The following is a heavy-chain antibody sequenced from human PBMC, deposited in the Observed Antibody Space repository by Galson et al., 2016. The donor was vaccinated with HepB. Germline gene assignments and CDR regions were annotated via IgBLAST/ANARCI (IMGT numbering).Heavy chain of an antibody. CDR2: IKPSGGST. V-gene: IGHV1-46*01. Sequence: SVKVSCKASGYTFTSYYMHWVRQAPGQGLEWMGLIKPSGGSTSYAQNFQGRVTMTRDTSTSTVYMELSSLRSEGSAMYYCAREGATSIGGFGYWGQGTLVTVSS. CDR1: GYTFTSYY. CDR3: AREGATSIGGFGY. J-gene: IGHJ4*02. D-gene: IGHD1-26*01.